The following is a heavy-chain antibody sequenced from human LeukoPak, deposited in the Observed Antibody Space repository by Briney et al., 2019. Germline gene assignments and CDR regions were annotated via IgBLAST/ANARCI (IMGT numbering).Heavy chain of an antibody. CDR3: ARDSFGGSYPNWLDP. CDR2: ISSSSSYI. CDR1: GFTFSSYS. V-gene: IGHV3-21*01. Sequence: PGGSLRLSCAASGFTFSSYSMNWVRQAPGKGLEWVSSISSSSSYIYYADSVKGRFTISRDNAKNSLYLQMNSLRAEDTAVYYCARDSFGGSYPNWLDPWGQGTLVTVSS. D-gene: IGHD1-26*01. J-gene: IGHJ5*02.